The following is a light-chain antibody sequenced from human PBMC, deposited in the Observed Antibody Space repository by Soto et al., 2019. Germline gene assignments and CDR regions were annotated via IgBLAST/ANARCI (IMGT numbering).Light chain of an antibody. CDR3: QQYVTSHNT. CDR2: DAS. J-gene: IGKJ4*01. CDR1: QSISCNY. V-gene: IGKV3-20*01. Sequence: EIVLTQSPGTLSLSPGERATLSCRASQSISCNYLAWYQQKRGQAPRLLISDASSRAAGIPDRFSGGGSGTDYTLIISRLEPEDFAVYYCQQYVTSHNTFGGGTKVEIK.